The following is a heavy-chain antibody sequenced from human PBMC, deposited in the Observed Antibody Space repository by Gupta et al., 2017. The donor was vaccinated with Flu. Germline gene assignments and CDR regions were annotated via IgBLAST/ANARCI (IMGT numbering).Heavy chain of an antibody. CDR3: ASGIAAREGYYYYYMDV. D-gene: IGHD6-6*01. CDR2: IIPIFGTA. J-gene: IGHJ6*03. V-gene: IGHV1-69*06. Sequence: ISWVRQAPGQGLEWMGGIIPIFGTANYAQKFQGRVTITADKSTSTAYMELSSLRSEDTAVYYCASGIAAREGYYYYYMDVWGKGTTVTVSS.